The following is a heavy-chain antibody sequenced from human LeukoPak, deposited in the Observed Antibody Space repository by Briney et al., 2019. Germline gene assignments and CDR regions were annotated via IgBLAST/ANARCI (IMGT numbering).Heavy chain of an antibody. V-gene: IGHV1-69*05. J-gene: IGHJ6*03. CDR1: GGTFSSYA. D-gene: IGHD2-8*01. Sequence: GASVKLSCKASGGTFSSYAISWVRQAPGQGLEWMGGIIPNFGTANYAQKFQGRVTITTDESTSTAYMDLSSLRSDNTPAYYCARNLIPRTIRYYYYYMDVWGKGTTVTVSS. CDR3: ARNLIPRTIRYYYYYMDV. CDR2: IIPNFGTA.